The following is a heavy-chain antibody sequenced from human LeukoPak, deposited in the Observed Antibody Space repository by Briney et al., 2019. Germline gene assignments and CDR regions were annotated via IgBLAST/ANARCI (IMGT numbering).Heavy chain of an antibody. Sequence: SETLSLTCTVSGGSISSNTYYWGWVRQPPGKGLEWIGSIYYSGSTYYNPSLKSRVTISVDTSKNQFSLKLSSVTAADTAVYYCARGRRYYYDSSGSGYFDYWGQGTLVTVSS. V-gene: IGHV4-39*07. D-gene: IGHD3-22*01. CDR1: GGSISSNTYY. J-gene: IGHJ4*02. CDR3: ARGRRYYYDSSGSGYFDY. CDR2: IYYSGST.